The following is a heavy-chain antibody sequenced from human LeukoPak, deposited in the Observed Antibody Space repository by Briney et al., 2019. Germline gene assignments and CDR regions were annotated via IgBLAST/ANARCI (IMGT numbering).Heavy chain of an antibody. Sequence: GGSLRLSCAASGFTFSSFGMHWVRQAPGKGLEWVSYISSSSSTIYYADSVKGRFTISRDNAKNSLYLQMNSLRAEDTAVYYCARDPRLTGVVWGQGTLVTVSS. CDR3: ARDPRLTGVV. CDR2: ISSSSSTI. J-gene: IGHJ4*02. V-gene: IGHV3-48*01. D-gene: IGHD7-27*01. CDR1: GFTFSSFG.